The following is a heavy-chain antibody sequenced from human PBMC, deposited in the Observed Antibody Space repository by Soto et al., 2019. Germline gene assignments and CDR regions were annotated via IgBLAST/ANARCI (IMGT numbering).Heavy chain of an antibody. CDR1: GFTFSDYY. J-gene: IGHJ6*03. Sequence: TGGSLRLSCADSGFTFSDYYMSWIRQAPGKGLEWVSYISSSGSTIYYADSVKGRFTISRDNAKNSLYLQMNSLRAEDTAVYYCARDLDFWSGFGGSVSYMDVWGKGTTVTVSS. CDR3: ARDLDFWSGFGGSVSYMDV. V-gene: IGHV3-11*01. D-gene: IGHD3-3*01. CDR2: ISSSGSTI.